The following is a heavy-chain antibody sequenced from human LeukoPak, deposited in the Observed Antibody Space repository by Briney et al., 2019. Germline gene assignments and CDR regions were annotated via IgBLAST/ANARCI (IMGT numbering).Heavy chain of an antibody. D-gene: IGHD2-2*03. Sequence: SGGSLRLSCAASGFTFSHYAMHWVRQAPGKGLEWVALISNDGSFKLYADSVKGRFTISRDDSKNTLDLQLSSLRAEDTAVYYCAKDGFCSSTSCYPNHSNSWGQGTLVTVSS. J-gene: IGHJ4*02. V-gene: IGHV3-30*18. CDR2: ISNDGSFK. CDR1: GFTFSHYA. CDR3: AKDGFCSSTSCYPNHSNS.